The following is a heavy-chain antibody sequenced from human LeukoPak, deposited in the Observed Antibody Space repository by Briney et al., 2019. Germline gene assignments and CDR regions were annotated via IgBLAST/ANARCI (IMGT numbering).Heavy chain of an antibody. D-gene: IGHD6-13*01. CDR3: ARDSIAAAGRPFDY. Sequence: GGSLRLSCAASGFTFSSYSMNWVRQAPGKGLEWVSSISSSSGYIYYADSVKGRFTISRDNAKNSLYLQMNSLRAEDTAVYYCARDSIAAAGRPFDYWGQGTLVTVSS. CDR1: GFTFSSYS. J-gene: IGHJ4*02. CDR2: ISSSSGYI. V-gene: IGHV3-21*01.